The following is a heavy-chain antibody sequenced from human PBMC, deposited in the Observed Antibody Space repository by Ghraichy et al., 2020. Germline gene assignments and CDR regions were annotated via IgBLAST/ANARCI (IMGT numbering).Heavy chain of an antibody. V-gene: IGHV3-48*02. J-gene: IGHJ6*02. Sequence: GGSLRLSCVGSGLSDYSMNWVRQSPGKGLEWISYITRSSSFKSYTDSVKGRFTISRDNAQNSLYLQMNSLRDEDTAVYYCARGSSVVRFYYYDGMDVWGQVTTVTVSS. D-gene: IGHD4-23*01. CDR1: GLSDYS. CDR3: ARGSSVVRFYYYDGMDV. CDR2: ITRSSSFK.